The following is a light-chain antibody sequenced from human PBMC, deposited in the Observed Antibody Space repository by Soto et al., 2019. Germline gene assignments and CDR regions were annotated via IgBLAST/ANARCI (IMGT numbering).Light chain of an antibody. J-gene: IGLJ2*01. Sequence: QSALTQPASVSGSPGQSITISCTGTSSDVGTYNYVSWYQQHPGKVPKLIIYEVSNRPSGVSNRFSGSKSGNTASLTISGLQAEDEADYYCTSYTTSSTVVFAGGTKLTVL. CDR1: SSDVGTYNY. CDR2: EVS. V-gene: IGLV2-14*01. CDR3: TSYTTSSTVV.